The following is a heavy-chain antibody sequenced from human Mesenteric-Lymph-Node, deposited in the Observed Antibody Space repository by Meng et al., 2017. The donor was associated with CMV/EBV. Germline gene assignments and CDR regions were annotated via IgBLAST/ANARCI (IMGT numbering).Heavy chain of an antibody. CDR2: IYYSGST. CDR1: GGSISSGGYY. Sequence: SETLSLTCTVSGGSISSGGYYWSWIRQHPGKGLEWIGYIYYSGSTYYNPSLKSRVTISVDTSKNQFSLKLSSVTAADTAVYYCARGRYDFWSGYPRFYNWFDPWGQGTLVTVSS. D-gene: IGHD3-3*01. J-gene: IGHJ5*02. V-gene: IGHV4-31*03. CDR3: ARGRYDFWSGYPRFYNWFDP.